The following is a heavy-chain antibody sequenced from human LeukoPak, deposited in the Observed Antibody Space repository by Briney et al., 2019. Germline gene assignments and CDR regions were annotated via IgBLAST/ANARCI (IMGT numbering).Heavy chain of an antibody. D-gene: IGHD2-15*01. Sequence: PSETLSLTCAVSGGSISSSNWWSWVRQPPGKGLEWIGEIYHSGSTNYNPSLKSRVTISVDKSKNQFSLKLSSVTAADTAVYYCVRVAAGTYWYYAMDVWGQGTTVTVSS. CDR2: IYHSGST. CDR3: VRVAAGTYWYYAMDV. CDR1: GGSISSSNW. V-gene: IGHV4-4*02. J-gene: IGHJ6*02.